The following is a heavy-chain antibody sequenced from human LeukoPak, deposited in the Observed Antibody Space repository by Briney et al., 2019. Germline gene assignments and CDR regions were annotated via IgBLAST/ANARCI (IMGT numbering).Heavy chain of an antibody. CDR2: INWNGGST. CDR3: ARDHSIRYGTYFDY. J-gene: IGHJ4*02. CDR1: GFTFDDYG. D-gene: IGHD3-10*01. V-gene: IGHV3-20*01. Sequence: PGGSLRLSCAASGFTFDDYGMSWVRQAPGKGLEWVSGINWNGGSTGYADSVKGRFTISRDNAKNSLYLQMNSLRAEDTALYHCARDHSIRYGTYFDYWGQGTLVTVSS.